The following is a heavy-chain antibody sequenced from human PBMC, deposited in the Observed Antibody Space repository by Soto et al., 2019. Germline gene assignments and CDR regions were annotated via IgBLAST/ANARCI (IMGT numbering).Heavy chain of an antibody. J-gene: IGHJ6*02. D-gene: IGHD4-4*01. CDR3: VKPPVITASYYYYDMDV. CDR1: GFTFSTYP. V-gene: IGHV3-23*01. CDR2: ISGSGIST. Sequence: GGSLRLSCAASGFTFSTYPMSWVRQAPGKGLEWVSGISGSGISTYYTDSVKGRFTISRDNSRNTVFLQMNSLRDEDTAVYYCVKPPVITASYYYYDMDVWGQGTTVTVSS.